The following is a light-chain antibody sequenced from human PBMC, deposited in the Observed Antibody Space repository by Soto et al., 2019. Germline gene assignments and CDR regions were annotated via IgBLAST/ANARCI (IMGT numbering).Light chain of an antibody. V-gene: IGKV3-15*01. J-gene: IGKJ4*01. Sequence: EIVMTQSPATLSVSPGEGATLSCRASQNVYSNLAWYQQKPGQAPRLLIYGASTRATSIPARFSGSGSGTEFTLTLSSLQSEDFAVYYCQQHGNWPLTFGGGTKVEIK. CDR1: QNVYSN. CDR3: QQHGNWPLT. CDR2: GAS.